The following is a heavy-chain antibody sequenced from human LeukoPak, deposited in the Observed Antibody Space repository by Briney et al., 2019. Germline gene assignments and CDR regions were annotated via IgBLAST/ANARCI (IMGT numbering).Heavy chain of an antibody. Sequence: PGGSLKLSCAASGFTFSKYWMSWVRQTPGKGLEWVAVISYDGSNKYYADSVKGRFAISRDNSKNTLYLQMNSLRAEDTAVYYCAKAYGYCTITSCSHEEFDYWGQGTLFTVSP. J-gene: IGHJ4*02. CDR3: AKAYGYCTITSCSHEEFDY. V-gene: IGHV3-30*18. CDR1: GFTFSKYW. D-gene: IGHD2-2*01. CDR2: ISYDGSNK.